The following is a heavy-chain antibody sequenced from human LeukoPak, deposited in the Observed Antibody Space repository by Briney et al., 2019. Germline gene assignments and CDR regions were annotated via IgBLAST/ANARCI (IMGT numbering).Heavy chain of an antibody. J-gene: IGHJ2*01. Sequence: GGSLRLSCAASGFSFSRYTMNWVRQAPGKGLEWVSAISGSGGNTYYADSVKGRFTISRDNAKNSLHLQMNSLRDEDTAVYYCARETAFDLWGRGTLVTVSS. V-gene: IGHV3-21*01. CDR1: GFSFSRYT. CDR2: ISGSGGNT. CDR3: ARETAFDL.